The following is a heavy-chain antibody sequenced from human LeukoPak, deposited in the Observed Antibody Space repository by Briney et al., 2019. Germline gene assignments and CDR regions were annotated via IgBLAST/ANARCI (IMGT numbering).Heavy chain of an antibody. J-gene: IGHJ1*01. Sequence: SETLSLTCTVSGGSISNYYWSWIRQPPGKGLECMGYIHYSGTTNYNPSLKSRVTISVDTSKNQFSLWLSSVTAADTAVYYCARHGGYSSPYLHWGQGTLVTVSS. CDR1: GGSISNYY. CDR3: ARHGGYSSPYLH. CDR2: IHYSGTT. V-gene: IGHV4-59*08. D-gene: IGHD6-13*01.